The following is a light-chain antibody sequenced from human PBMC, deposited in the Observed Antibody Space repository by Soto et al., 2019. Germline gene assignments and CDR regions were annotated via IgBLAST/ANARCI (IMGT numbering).Light chain of an antibody. CDR1: SSDIGGSNF. V-gene: IGLV2-14*03. CDR2: DVA. CDR3: VSFTSSTTYV. J-gene: IGLJ1*01. Sequence: SVLTQPASLSGSPGQSITISCTGTSSDIGGSNFVSWYQQHPGKPPKLIIYDVATRPSGVSNRFSGSKSGSTASLIISRLQTEDVADYYCVSFTSSTTYVSGSGAKVPVL.